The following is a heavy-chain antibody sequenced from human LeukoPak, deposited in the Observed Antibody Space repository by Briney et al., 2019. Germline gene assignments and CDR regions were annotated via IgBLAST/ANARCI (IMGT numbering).Heavy chain of an antibody. D-gene: IGHD1-26*01. CDR1: GFTFSSYA. CDR3: ARARLKAGELLVDY. CDR2: ISYDGSNK. J-gene: IGHJ4*02. V-gene: IGHV3-30-3*01. Sequence: GGSLRLSCAASGFTFSSYAMHWVRQAPGKGLEWVAVISYDGSNKYYADSVKGRFTISRDNSKNTLYLQMNSLRAEDTAVYYCARARLKAGELLVDYRGQGTLVTVSS.